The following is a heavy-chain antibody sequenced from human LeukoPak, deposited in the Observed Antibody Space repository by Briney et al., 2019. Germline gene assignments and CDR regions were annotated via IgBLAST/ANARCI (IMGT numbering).Heavy chain of an antibody. V-gene: IGHV1-3*01. J-gene: IGHJ4*02. Sequence: ASVKVSCKASGYTFTSYAMHWVRQAPGQRLEWMGWINAGNGNTKYSQKFQGRVTITRNTSISTAYMELSSLRSEDTAVYYCARVKRITIFGVVITRYYFDYWGQGTLVTVSS. D-gene: IGHD3-3*01. CDR2: INAGNGNT. CDR3: ARVKRITIFGVVITRYYFDY. CDR1: GYTFTSYA.